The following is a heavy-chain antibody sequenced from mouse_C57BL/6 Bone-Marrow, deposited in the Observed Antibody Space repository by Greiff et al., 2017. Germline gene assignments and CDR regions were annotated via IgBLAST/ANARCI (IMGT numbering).Heavy chain of an antibody. J-gene: IGHJ3*01. CDR1: GFTFSSYA. CDR2: ISDGGSYT. D-gene: IGHD2-4*01. CDR3: AREGDYYDYDEAWFAY. Sequence: EVKVEESGGGLVKPGGSLKLSCAASGFTFSSYAMSWVRQTPEKRLEWVATISDGGSYTYYPDNVKGRFTISRDNAKNNLYLQMSHLKSEDTAMYYCAREGDYYDYDEAWFAYWGQGTLVTVSA. V-gene: IGHV5-4*01.